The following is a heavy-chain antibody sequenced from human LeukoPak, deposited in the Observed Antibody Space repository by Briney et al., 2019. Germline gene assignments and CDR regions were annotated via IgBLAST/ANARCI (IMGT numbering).Heavy chain of an antibody. V-gene: IGHV3-48*03. CDR2: IGSSGAIR. CDR1: GFPFSVYE. J-gene: IGHJ4*02. D-gene: IGHD6-19*01. Sequence: PGGSLSLSCAVSGFPFSVYEMNWVRQVPGKGLEWVSNIGSSGAIRHYADSVKGRFSISRDNAENSLFLQMNSLRVEDTGIYYCALLAVASDFDYWGQGALVTVSS. CDR3: ALLAVASDFDY.